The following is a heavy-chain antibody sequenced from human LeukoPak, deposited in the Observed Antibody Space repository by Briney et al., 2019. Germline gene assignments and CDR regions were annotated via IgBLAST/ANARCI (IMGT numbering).Heavy chain of an antibody. J-gene: IGHJ4*02. CDR2: IYYSEST. D-gene: IGHD2-2*01. CDR3: ARSPVSSPTGHYFDY. V-gene: IGHV4-31*03. Sequence: PSQTLSLTCTVSDGSISRGGYYWSRIRQHPGKGLDCYGYIYYSESTYYNPSLKSRLTISVDTSKNQFSLKLTSVTAADTAVYYCARSPVSSPTGHYFDYWGQGTLVTVSS. CDR1: DGSISRGGYY.